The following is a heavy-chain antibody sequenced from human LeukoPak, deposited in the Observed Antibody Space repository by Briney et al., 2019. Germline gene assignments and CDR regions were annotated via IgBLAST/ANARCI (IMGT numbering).Heavy chain of an antibody. CDR2: INPNSGGT. V-gene: IGHV1-2*06. Sequence: ASVKVSCKASGYTFTGYYMHWVRQAPGQGLEWMGRINPNSGGTNYAQKFQGRVTITTDESTSTAYMELSSLRSEDTAVYYCAREGLESLRDWFDPWGQGTLVTVSS. CDR1: GYTFTGYY. J-gene: IGHJ5*02. CDR3: AREGLESLRDWFDP. D-gene: IGHD1-1*01.